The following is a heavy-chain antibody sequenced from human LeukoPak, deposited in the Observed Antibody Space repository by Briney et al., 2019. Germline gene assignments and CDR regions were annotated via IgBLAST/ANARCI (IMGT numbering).Heavy chain of an antibody. Sequence: SETLSLTCTVSGYSISSGYYWGWIRQPPGKGLEWIGEINHRGSTNYNPSLKSRVAISVDTSKNQFSLKLSSVTAADTAVYYCARMTTVTYFDYWGQGTLVTVSS. CDR2: INHRGST. CDR3: ARMTTVTYFDY. V-gene: IGHV4-38-2*02. CDR1: GYSISSGYY. D-gene: IGHD4-17*01. J-gene: IGHJ4*02.